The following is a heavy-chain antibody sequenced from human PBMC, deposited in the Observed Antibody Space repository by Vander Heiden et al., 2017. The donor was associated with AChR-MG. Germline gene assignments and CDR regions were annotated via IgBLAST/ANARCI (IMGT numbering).Heavy chain of an antibody. CDR2: IWYDGSNK. V-gene: IGHV3-33*01. CDR1: GFTLSSYG. Sequence: QVQLVESGGGVVQPGRSLRLSCAASGFTLSSYGMHWVRQAPGKGLEWVAVIWYDGSNKYYADSVKGRFTISRDNSKNTLYLQMNSLRAEDTAVYYCARDWFGATQYYDILTGYSNWGQGTLVTVSS. D-gene: IGHD3-9*01. CDR3: ARDWFGATQYYDILTGYSN. J-gene: IGHJ4*02.